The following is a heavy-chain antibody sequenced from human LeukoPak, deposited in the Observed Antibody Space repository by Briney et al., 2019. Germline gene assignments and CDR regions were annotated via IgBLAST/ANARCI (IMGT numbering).Heavy chain of an antibody. V-gene: IGHV1-2*02. Sequence: GASVKVSCKASGYTFTGYYIHWVWQPPAPGKGRVGLVNPNSGGIIYALKFQGRVTMTRDTSISTAYMELSRLRSDDTAVYYCARDLETAMVKNYLDYWGQGALVTVSS. D-gene: IGHD5-18*01. J-gene: IGHJ4*02. CDR2: VNPNSGGI. CDR3: ARDLETAMVKNYLDY. CDR1: GYTFTGYY.